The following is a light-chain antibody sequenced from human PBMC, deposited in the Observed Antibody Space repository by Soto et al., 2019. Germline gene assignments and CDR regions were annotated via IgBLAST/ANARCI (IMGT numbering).Light chain of an antibody. V-gene: IGLV2-14*01. CDR3: SSYTSSSTPVV. Sequence: QSALTQPASVYGSPGQSITISCTGTSSDVGGYNYVSWYQQHPGKDPKLMIYEVSNRPSGVSNRFSGSKSGNTASLTISGLKAEDEADYYCSSYTSSSTPVVFGGGTKLTVL. CDR1: SSDVGGYNY. J-gene: IGLJ2*01. CDR2: EVS.